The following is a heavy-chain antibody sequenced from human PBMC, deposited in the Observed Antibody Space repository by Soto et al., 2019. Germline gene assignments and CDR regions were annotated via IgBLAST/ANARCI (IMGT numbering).Heavy chain of an antibody. V-gene: IGHV1-69*13. Sequence: GASVKVSCKASGGTFSSYAISWVRQAPGQGLEWMGGIIPIFGTANYAQKFQGRVTITADESTSTAYMELSSLRSEDTAVYYCARVYDSSGYYYERYFDYWGQGTLVTVSS. J-gene: IGHJ4*02. CDR3: ARVYDSSGYYYERYFDY. CDR2: IIPIFGTA. CDR1: GGTFSSYA. D-gene: IGHD3-22*01.